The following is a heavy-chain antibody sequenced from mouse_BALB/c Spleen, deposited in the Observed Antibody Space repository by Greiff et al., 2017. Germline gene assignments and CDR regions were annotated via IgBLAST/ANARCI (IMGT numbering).Heavy chain of an antibody. J-gene: IGHJ3*01. CDR1: GYSITSDYA. Sequence: EVKLVESGPGLVKPSQSLSLTCTVTGYSITSDYAWNWIRQFPGNKLEWMGYISYSGSTSYNPSLKSRISITRDTSKNQFFLQLNSMTTEDTATYYCARAYDYDVGVVAYWGQGTLVTVSA. V-gene: IGHV3-2*02. D-gene: IGHD2-4*01. CDR2: ISYSGST. CDR3: ARAYDYDVGVVAY.